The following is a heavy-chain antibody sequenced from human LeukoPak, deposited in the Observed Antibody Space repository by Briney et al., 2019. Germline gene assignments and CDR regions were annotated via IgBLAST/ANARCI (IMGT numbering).Heavy chain of an antibody. CDR3: ANSLLSGYPL. CDR2: ISGSGGST. V-gene: IGHV3-23*01. CDR1: GFTFSSYA. J-gene: IGHJ4*02. Sequence: GESLRLSCAASGFTFSSYAMSWVRQAPGKGLEWVSDISGSGGSTYYADSVKGRFTISRDNSKNTLYLQMNSLRAEDTAVYYCANSLLSGYPLWGQGTLVTVSS. D-gene: IGHD2-15*01.